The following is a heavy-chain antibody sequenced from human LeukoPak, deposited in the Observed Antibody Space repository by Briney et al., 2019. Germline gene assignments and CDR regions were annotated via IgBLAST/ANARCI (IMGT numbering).Heavy chain of an antibody. CDR3: ARDGAYASGWLGFDV. CDR2: IIPIFGTA. Sequence: SVKVSRKASGGTFSNYALTWVRQAPGQGLEWMGGIIPIFGTANYAQKFQGRVTITADKSTNTVYMELRSLRVEDTAVYYCARDGAYASGWLGFDVWGKGTTVTISS. V-gene: IGHV1-69*06. J-gene: IGHJ6*04. D-gene: IGHD6-19*01. CDR1: GGTFSNYA.